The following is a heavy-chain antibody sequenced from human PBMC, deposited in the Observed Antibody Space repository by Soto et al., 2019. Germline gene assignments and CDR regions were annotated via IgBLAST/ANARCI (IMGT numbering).Heavy chain of an antibody. Sequence: EVQLVESGGGLAKPGGSLRLSCAASGFNVNNAWMSWVRQAPGKGLEWVGHVKSKRDGGTTDFGAPVEGRFTISRDDSKNMLYLQMNSLQTDATAVYYCITRDADNPRRYFDLWGRGTLVTVSS. J-gene: IGHJ2*01. D-gene: IGHD1-1*01. V-gene: IGHV3-15*01. CDR1: GFNVNNAW. CDR3: ITRDADNPRRYFDL. CDR2: VKSKRDGGTT.